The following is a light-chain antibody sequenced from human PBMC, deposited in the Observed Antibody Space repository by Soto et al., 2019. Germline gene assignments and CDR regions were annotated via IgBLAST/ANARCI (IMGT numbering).Light chain of an antibody. CDR2: WAS. CDR3: HQHYNPPVT. J-gene: IGKJ4*01. CDR1: QSLLYTSNNKNY. V-gene: IGKV4-1*01. Sequence: DIVLTQSPEFLAVSLGERATINCKSSQSLLYTSNNKNYLAWYQQKPGQPPKVLIYWASIRESGVPDRFSGSGSGTEFSLTIRSLQPEDVAVYYCHQHYNPPVTFGGGTRVDI.